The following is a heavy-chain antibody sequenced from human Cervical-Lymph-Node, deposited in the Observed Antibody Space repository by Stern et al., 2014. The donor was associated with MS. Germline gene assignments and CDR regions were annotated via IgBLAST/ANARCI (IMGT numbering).Heavy chain of an antibody. CDR2: IIPIFDTP. V-gene: IGHV1-69*01. J-gene: IGHJ6*02. CDR1: GGIFSSFA. CDR3: ASSVGELTPESV. D-gene: IGHD3-10*01. Sequence: VQLVQSGAAVKKPGSSVRVSCKASGGIFSSFAISWVRQAPGHGLEGMGGIIPIFDTPNYAQKFQGRVTITADASTSTAYMELNSLRSEDTAVYYCASSVGELTPESVWGQGTTVTV.